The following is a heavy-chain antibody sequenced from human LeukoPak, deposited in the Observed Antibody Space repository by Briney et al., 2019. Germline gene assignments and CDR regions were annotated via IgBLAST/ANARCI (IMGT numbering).Heavy chain of an antibody. CDR3: ARDWYYYDSSGYYYALRY. CDR2: INPSGGST. V-gene: IGHV1-46*01. CDR1: GYTFTGNY. D-gene: IGHD3-22*01. J-gene: IGHJ4*02. Sequence: ASVKVSCKASGYTFTGNYLNWVRQAPGQGLEWMGIINPSGGSTSYAQKFQGRVAMTRDTSTSTAYMELSSLRSEDTAVYYCARDWYYYDSSGYYYALRYWGQGTLVTVSS.